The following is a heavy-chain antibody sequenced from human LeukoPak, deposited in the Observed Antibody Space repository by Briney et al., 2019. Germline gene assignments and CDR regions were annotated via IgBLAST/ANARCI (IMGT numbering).Heavy chain of an antibody. CDR1: VFTFSIYA. J-gene: IGHJ3*01. CDR3: AKIRAPAYDF. CDR2: ISGSGSGDST. D-gene: IGHD3-3*02. V-gene: IGHV3-23*01. Sequence: GGSLRLSCAPSVFTFSIYAMKWVRQAPGKGLEWVSAISGSGSGDSTYYADSVKGRFTISRDNSKNTLYLQMNSLRAEDTAIYYCAKIRAPAYDFWGQGTMVTVSS.